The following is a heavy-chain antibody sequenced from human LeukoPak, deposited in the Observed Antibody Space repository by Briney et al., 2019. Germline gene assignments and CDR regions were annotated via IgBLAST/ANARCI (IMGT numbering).Heavy chain of an antibody. V-gene: IGHV4-4*09. CDR1: GGSISSYY. Sequence: SETLSLTCTVSGGSISSYYWSWIRQPPGKGLEWIGYIYTSGSTNYNPSLKSLVTISVDTSKNQFSLKLSSVTAADTAVYYCARLPSIAAPFDYWGQGTLVTVSS. CDR2: IYTSGST. CDR3: ARLPSIAAPFDY. D-gene: IGHD6-6*01. J-gene: IGHJ4*02.